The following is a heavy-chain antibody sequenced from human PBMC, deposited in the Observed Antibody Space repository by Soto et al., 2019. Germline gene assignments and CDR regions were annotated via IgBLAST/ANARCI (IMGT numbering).Heavy chain of an antibody. D-gene: IGHD3-22*01. J-gene: IGHJ4*02. CDR2: IYYSGST. Sequence: QLQLQESGPGLVKPSETLSLTCTVSGGSISSSSYYWGWIRQPPGKGLEWIGSIYYSGSTYYNPSLKSRGTISGDTSKNQFSLKLSSVTAADTAVYYCARRGYYDSSGYEGGYYFDYWGQGTLVTVSS. V-gene: IGHV4-39*01. CDR3: ARRGYYDSSGYEGGYYFDY. CDR1: GGSISSSSYY.